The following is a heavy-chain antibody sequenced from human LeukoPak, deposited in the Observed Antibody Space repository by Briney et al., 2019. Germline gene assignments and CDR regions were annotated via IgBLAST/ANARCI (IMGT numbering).Heavy chain of an antibody. CDR1: GYTFTGYY. V-gene: IGHV1-2*02. Sequence: GASVKVSCKASGYTFTGYYMHWVRQAPGQGLEWMGWINPNSGGTNYAQKFQGRVTMTRDTSISTAYMELSRLRSDDTAVYYCARGAGIHLLIYFYFYMDVCGKGSTVTVSS. J-gene: IGHJ6*03. CDR3: ARGAGIHLLIYFYFYMDV. D-gene: IGHD2-8*01. CDR2: INPNSGGT.